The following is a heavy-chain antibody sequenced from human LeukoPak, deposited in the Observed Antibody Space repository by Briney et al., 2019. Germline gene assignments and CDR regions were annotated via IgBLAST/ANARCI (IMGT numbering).Heavy chain of an antibody. J-gene: IGHJ4*02. V-gene: IGHV3-20*04. CDR1: GFTFDDYG. D-gene: IGHD6-19*01. CDR2: INWNGGST. Sequence: GGSLKLSCATSGFTFDDYGLTWVRQAPGKGLEWVSGINWNGGSTGYVDSVKGRFTISRDNAKNSLYLQMNSLRAEDTALYYCARGGGLRGYSGGCYQYWGQGTLVTVSS. CDR3: ARGGGLRGYSGGCYQY.